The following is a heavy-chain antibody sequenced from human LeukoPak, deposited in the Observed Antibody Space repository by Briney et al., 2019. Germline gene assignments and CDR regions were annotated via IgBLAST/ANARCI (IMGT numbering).Heavy chain of an antibody. CDR1: GGSISSYY. CDR2: IYTSGST. D-gene: IGHD3-9*01. J-gene: IGHJ6*02. Sequence: SETLSLTCTVSGGSISSYYRSWIRQPAGKGLEWIGRIYTSGSTNYNPSLKSRVTMSVDTSKNQFSLKLSSVTAADTAVYYCARGPDILTGYYTPRNYYYYYGMDVWGQGTTVTVSS. CDR3: ARGPDILTGYYTPRNYYYYYGMDV. V-gene: IGHV4-4*07.